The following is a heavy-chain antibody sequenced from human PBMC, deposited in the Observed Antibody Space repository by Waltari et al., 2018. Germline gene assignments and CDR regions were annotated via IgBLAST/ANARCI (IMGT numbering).Heavy chain of an antibody. Sequence: EVQLVESGGGLVQPGGPLKLPCAASGFTLSGLAVPWARQASGKGLGWVGRIRSKANSYATAYAASVKGRFTISRDDSKNTAYLQMNSLKTEDTAVYYCTRQSSGRDYWGQGTLVTVSS. CDR2: IRSKANSYAT. J-gene: IGHJ4*02. CDR1: GFTLSGLA. V-gene: IGHV3-73*01. D-gene: IGHD6-19*01. CDR3: TRQSSGRDY.